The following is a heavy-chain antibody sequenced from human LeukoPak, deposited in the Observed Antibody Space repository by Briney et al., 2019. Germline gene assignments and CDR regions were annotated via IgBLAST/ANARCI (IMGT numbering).Heavy chain of an antibody. Sequence: GGSQRLSCAASGFTFSTYSMNWVRQAPGRGLEWLSYIRSSGTTTYYADSVKGRFTISRDNAKNLLFLQTNSLRAEDTAVYYCASGRAGVVDYWGQGTLVTVSS. D-gene: IGHD1-26*01. V-gene: IGHV3-48*04. J-gene: IGHJ4*02. CDR3: ASGRAGVVDY. CDR1: GFTFSTYS. CDR2: IRSSGTTT.